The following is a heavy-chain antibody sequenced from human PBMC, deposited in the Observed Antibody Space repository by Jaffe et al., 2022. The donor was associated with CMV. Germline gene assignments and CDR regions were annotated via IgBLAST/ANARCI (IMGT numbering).Heavy chain of an antibody. D-gene: IGHD6-6*01. Sequence: QVQLVESGGGVVQPGRSLRLSCAASGFTFSSYGMHWVRQAPGKGLEWVAVIWYDGSNKYYADSVKGRFTISRDNSKNTLYLQMNSLRAEDTAVYYCARDNWDSSSSGDYYYMDVWGKGTTVTVSS. V-gene: IGHV3-33*08. CDR3: ARDNWDSSSSGDYYYMDV. CDR1: GFTFSSYG. CDR2: IWYDGSNK. J-gene: IGHJ6*03.